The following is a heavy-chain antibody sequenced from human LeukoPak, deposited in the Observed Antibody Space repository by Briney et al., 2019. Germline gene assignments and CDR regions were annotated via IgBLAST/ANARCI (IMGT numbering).Heavy chain of an antibody. Sequence: PGGSLRLSCAASGFTFSTYVIHWVRQAPGKGLDWVAVMSFDGKNTYYADSVKGRFTVSRDNSKNTLYLQMNSLRPEDTAVYYCAKSSYYDSSGYYREYYFDFWGQGTLVTVSS. J-gene: IGHJ4*02. D-gene: IGHD3-22*01. CDR1: GFTFSTYV. V-gene: IGHV3-30-3*02. CDR2: MSFDGKNT. CDR3: AKSSYYDSSGYYREYYFDF.